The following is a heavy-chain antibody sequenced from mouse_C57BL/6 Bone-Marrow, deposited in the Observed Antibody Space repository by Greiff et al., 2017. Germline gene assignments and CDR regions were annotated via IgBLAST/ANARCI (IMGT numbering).Heavy chain of an antibody. J-gene: IGHJ4*01. V-gene: IGHV5-6*01. CDR2: ISSGGSYT. Sequence: EVQLVESGGDLVKPGGSLKLSCAASGFTFSSYGMSWVRQTPDKRLEWVATISSGGSYTYYPDSVKGRFTISRDNAKNTLYLQMSSLKSEDTAMYYCARHEALPMITKAMDDWGQGTSVTVAS. CDR1: GFTFSSYG. CDR3: ARHEALPMITKAMDD. D-gene: IGHD2-4*01.